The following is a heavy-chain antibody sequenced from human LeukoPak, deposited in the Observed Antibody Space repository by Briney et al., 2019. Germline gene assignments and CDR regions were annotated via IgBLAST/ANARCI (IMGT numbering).Heavy chain of an antibody. J-gene: IGHJ4*02. CDR1: GFTFSSYG. CDR3: AKDYCSSTSCPTGPLGYYFDY. CDR2: IWYDGSNK. Sequence: PGGSLRLSCAASGFTFSSYGMHWVRQAPGKGLEWVAVIWYDGSNKYYADSVKGRFTISRDNSKNTLYLQMNSLRAEDTAVYYCAKDYCSSTSCPTGPLGYYFDYWGQGTLVTVSS. V-gene: IGHV3-33*06. D-gene: IGHD2-2*01.